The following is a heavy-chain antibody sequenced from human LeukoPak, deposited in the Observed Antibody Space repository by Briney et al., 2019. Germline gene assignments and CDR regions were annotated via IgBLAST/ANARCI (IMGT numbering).Heavy chain of an antibody. CDR2: ISGSGGST. CDR1: GFTFSSYA. Sequence: PGGSLRLSCAASGFTFSSYAMSWVRQAPGKGLEWVSAISGSGGSTYHADSVKGRFTISRDNSKNTLYLQMNSLRAEDTAVYYCATFLAIVTARDSLYFQHWGQGTLVTVSS. V-gene: IGHV3-23*01. CDR3: ATFLAIVTARDSLYFQH. D-gene: IGHD3-3*02. J-gene: IGHJ1*01.